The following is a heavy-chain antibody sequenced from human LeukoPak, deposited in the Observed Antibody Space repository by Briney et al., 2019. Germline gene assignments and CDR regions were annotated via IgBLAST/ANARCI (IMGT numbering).Heavy chain of an antibody. CDR2: ISTNGGHT. D-gene: IGHD4-17*01. V-gene: IGHV3-64*04. J-gene: IGHJ4*02. Sequence: GGSLRLSCSASGFSFSNYAMHWVRQAPGKGLEYVSAISTNGGHTYYADSVQGRFTISRDNSKNTVYLQMNSLRAEDTAVYYCAREPGRDYGDYYDYWGQGTLVTVSS. CDR3: AREPGRDYGDYYDY. CDR1: GFSFSNYA.